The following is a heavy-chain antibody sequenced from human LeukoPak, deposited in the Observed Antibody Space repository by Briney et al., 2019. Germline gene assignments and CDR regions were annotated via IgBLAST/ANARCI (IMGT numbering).Heavy chain of an antibody. CDR2: IYYSGST. CDR3: ARIRLGVDYYGSGSSYYFDY. V-gene: IGHV4-39*07. D-gene: IGHD3-10*01. CDR1: GGSISSSSYY. J-gene: IGHJ4*02. Sequence: SETLSLTCTVSGGSISSSSYYWGWIRQPPGKGLEWIGSIYYSGSTYYNPSLKSRVTISVDTSKNQFSLKLSSVTAADTAVYYCARIRLGVDYYGSGSSYYFDYWGQGTLVTVSS.